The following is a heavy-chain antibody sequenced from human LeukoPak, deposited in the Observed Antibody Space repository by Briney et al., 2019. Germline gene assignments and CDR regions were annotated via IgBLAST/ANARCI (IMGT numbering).Heavy chain of an antibody. D-gene: IGHD2-2*01. CDR1: GGTFSSYA. CDR3: ARSSPNIVVVPAAQSAFDI. CDR2: IIPIFGTA. J-gene: IGHJ3*02. Sequence: SVKVSCKASGGTFSSYAISWVRQAPGQGLEWMGGIIPIFGTADYAQKFQGRVTITTDESTSTAYMELSSLRSEDTAVYYCARSSPNIVVVPAAQSAFDIWGQGTMVTVSS. V-gene: IGHV1-69*05.